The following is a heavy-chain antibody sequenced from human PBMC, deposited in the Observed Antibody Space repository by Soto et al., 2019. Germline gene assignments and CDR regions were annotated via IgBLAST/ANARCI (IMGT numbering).Heavy chain of an antibody. Sequence: GGSLRLSCAASGFTFSSYGMHWVRQAPGKGLEWVAVISYDGSNKYYADSVKGRFTISRDNSKNTLYLQMNSLRAEDTAVYYCAKDPLSAGGSSGYDYWGQGTLVTVSS. D-gene: IGHD6-19*01. CDR1: GFTFSSYG. CDR3: AKDPLSAGGSSGYDY. V-gene: IGHV3-30*18. J-gene: IGHJ4*02. CDR2: ISYDGSNK.